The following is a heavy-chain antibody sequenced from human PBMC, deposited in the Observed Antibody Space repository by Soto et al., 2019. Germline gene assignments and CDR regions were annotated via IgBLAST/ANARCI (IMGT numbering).Heavy chain of an antibody. J-gene: IGHJ6*03. Sequence: GGSLRLSCAASGFTFSSYAMSWVRQAPGKGLEWVSAISGSGGSTYYADSVKGRFTISRDNSKNTLYLQMNSLRAEDTAVYYCAKGGSSSSIIYYYYMDVWGKGTTVTVSS. CDR3: AKGGSSSSIIYYYYMDV. CDR1: GFTFSSYA. D-gene: IGHD6-6*01. CDR2: ISGSGGST. V-gene: IGHV3-23*01.